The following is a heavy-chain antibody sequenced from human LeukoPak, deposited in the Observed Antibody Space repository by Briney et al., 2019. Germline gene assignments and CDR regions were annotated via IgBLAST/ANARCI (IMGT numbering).Heavy chain of an antibody. Sequence: GGSLRLSCAASGFTFSSYSMNWVRQAPGKGLEWVSSICSSSSYIYYADSVKGRFTISRDNAKNSLYLQMNSLRAEDTAVCYCARDREYCGGDCSTFDYWGQGTLVTVSS. V-gene: IGHV3-21*01. J-gene: IGHJ4*02. CDR3: ARDREYCGGDCSTFDY. CDR2: ICSSSSYI. CDR1: GFTFSSYS. D-gene: IGHD2-21*01.